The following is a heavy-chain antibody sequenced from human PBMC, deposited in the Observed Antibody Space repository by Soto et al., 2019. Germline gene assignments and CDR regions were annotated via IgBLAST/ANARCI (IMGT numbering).Heavy chain of an antibody. CDR2: IIPILGIA. D-gene: IGHD6-6*01. J-gene: IGHJ4*02. CDR1: GGTFSSYT. V-gene: IGHV1-69*02. Sequence: SVKVSCKASGGTFSSYTISWVRQAPGQGLEWMGRIIPILGIANYAQKFQGRVTITADKSTSTAYMELSSLRSEDTAVYYCARYLPYSSSSLGPLDYWGQGTLVTVSS. CDR3: ARYLPYSSSSLGPLDY.